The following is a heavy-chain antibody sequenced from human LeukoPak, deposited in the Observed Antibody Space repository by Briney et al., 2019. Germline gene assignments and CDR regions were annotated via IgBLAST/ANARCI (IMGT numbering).Heavy chain of an antibody. Sequence: GGSLRLSCAASGFTFSSYWMHWVRQALGKGLVWVSRINSDGSSTSYADSVKGRFTISRDNAKNTLYLQMNSLRAEDTAVYYCARETQAASSFDYWGQGTLVTVSS. J-gene: IGHJ4*02. CDR2: INSDGSST. CDR1: GFTFSSYW. D-gene: IGHD6-13*01. V-gene: IGHV3-74*01. CDR3: ARETQAASSFDY.